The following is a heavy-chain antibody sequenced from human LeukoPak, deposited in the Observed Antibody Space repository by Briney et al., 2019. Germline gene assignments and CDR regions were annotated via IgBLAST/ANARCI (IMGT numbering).Heavy chain of an antibody. D-gene: IGHD3-10*01. CDR1: GFTFSSYG. V-gene: IGHV3-30*02. Sequence: PGGTLRLSCAASGFTFSSYGMSWVRQAPGKGLEWVAFIRHDGSNKYYADSVKGRFTISRDNAKNSLYLQMNSLRAEDTAVYYCARGLITMVRGVPFDYWGQGTLVTVSS. CDR3: ARGLITMVRGVPFDY. J-gene: IGHJ4*02. CDR2: IRHDGSNK.